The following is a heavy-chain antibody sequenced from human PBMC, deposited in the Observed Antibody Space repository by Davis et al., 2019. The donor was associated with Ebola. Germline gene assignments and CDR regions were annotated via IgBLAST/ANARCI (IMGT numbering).Heavy chain of an antibody. CDR1: GYTFTSYD. J-gene: IGHJ4*02. D-gene: IGHD1-1*01. V-gene: IGHV1-18*01. CDR3: ARAQFPTTSDH. Sequence: ASVKVSCKASGYTFTSYDIHWVRQAPGQGLEWMGWINPHNGNTNYAQNVQGRVTMTTDTSTNTAYMEVGSLRSDDTAVYYCARAQFPTTSDHWGQGTLVTVSS. CDR2: INPHNGNT.